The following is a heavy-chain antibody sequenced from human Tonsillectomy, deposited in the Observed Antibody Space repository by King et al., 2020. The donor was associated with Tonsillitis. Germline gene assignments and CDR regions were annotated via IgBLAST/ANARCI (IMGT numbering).Heavy chain of an antibody. CDR2: IYYSGST. Sequence: VQLQESGPGLVKPSETLSLTCTVSGGSISSYYWSWIRQPPGKGLEWIGYIYYSGSTNYNPSLKSRVTISVDTSKNQFSLKLSSVTAADTAVYYCARITIFGVVNPKKSVFDYWGQGTLVTVSS. J-gene: IGHJ4*02. D-gene: IGHD3-3*01. V-gene: IGHV4-59*01. CDR1: GGSISSYY. CDR3: ARITIFGVVNPKKSVFDY.